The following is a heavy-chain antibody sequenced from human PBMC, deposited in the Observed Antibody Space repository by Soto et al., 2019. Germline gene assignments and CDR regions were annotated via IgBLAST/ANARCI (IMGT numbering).Heavy chain of an antibody. CDR3: ARDPPDFISAFDY. V-gene: IGHV6-1*01. Sequence: SQTLSLTCAISGSSVSNNGATWNCIRQSPSRGLEWLGRAYYRSRWIYDYAMSVKSRISINPDTSKNQVSLQLNSVTPADTAVYYCARDPPDFISAFDYWGRGTLVIVSS. CDR2: AYYRSRWIY. J-gene: IGHJ4*02. D-gene: IGHD6-19*01. CDR1: GSSVSNNGAT.